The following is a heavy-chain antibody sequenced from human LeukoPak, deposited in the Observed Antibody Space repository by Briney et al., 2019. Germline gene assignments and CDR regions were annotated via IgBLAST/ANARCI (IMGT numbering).Heavy chain of an antibody. Sequence: SETLSLTCTVSGGSISSSSYYWGWIRQPPGKGLEWIGSIYYSGSTYYNPSLKSRVTISVDTSKNQFSLKLSSVTAADTAVYYCARDQGIRAFDIWGQGTMVTVSS. CDR3: ARDQGIRAFDI. V-gene: IGHV4-39*07. CDR1: GGSISSSSYY. D-gene: IGHD3-3*02. J-gene: IGHJ3*02. CDR2: IYYSGST.